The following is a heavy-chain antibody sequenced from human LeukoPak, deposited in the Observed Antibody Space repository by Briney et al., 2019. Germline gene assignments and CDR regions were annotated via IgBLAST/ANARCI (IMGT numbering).Heavy chain of an antibody. CDR2: MYYGGTA. D-gene: IGHD3-3*01. CDR1: GSATRSYY. Sequence: SETLSLTCTVSGSATRSYYWSWVRQPPEKGLEWIGYMYYGGTAVYYPSLKSRVTISAHTSKNQFSLKLKSVTAAAKDVYYCTRRADFWSDPYTSNHFDHWGQGALVTVS. CDR3: TRRADFWSDPYTSNHFDH. V-gene: IGHV4-59*08. J-gene: IGHJ4*02.